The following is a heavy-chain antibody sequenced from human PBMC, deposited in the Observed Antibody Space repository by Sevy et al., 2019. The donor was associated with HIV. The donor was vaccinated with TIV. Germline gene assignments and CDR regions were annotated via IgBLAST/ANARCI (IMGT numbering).Heavy chain of an antibody. CDR1: GGSFSGYY. V-gene: IGHV4-34*01. Sequence: SETLSLTCAVYGGSFSGYYWSWIRQPPGKGLEWIGEINHSGSTNYNPSLKSRVTISVDTSKNQFSLKLSSVTAADTAVYYCARGLSSTSRWVDYWGQGTLVTVSS. CDR3: ARGLSSTSRWVDY. J-gene: IGHJ4*02. D-gene: IGHD2-2*01. CDR2: INHSGST.